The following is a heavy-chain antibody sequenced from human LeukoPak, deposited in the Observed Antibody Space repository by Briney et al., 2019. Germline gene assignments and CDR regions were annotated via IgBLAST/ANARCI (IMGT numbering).Heavy chain of an antibody. CDR2: ISYDGSNK. D-gene: IGHD3-22*01. CDR1: GFTFSNYG. CDR3: AKDLRYYDSSGPEY. Sequence: GGSLRLSCAASGFTFSNYGMHWVRQAPGKGLEWVAVISYDGSNKYYADSVKGRFTISRDNSKNTLYLQMNSLRAEDTAVYYCAKDLRYYDSSGPEYWGQGTLVTVSS. J-gene: IGHJ4*02. V-gene: IGHV3-30*18.